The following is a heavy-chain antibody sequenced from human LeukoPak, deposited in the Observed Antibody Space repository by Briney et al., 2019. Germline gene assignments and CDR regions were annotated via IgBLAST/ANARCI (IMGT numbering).Heavy chain of an antibody. J-gene: IGHJ4*02. CDR3: SKDRQGRSEYSTNWYYFDY. D-gene: IGHD6-13*01. Sequence: ASVKVSCKASGYTFTDYYVHWVRQAPGQGLEWMGWINPNSGGTYYSQKFQGRVSMTRDTSISTAYVELSSPRSDDTAVYYCSKDRQGRSEYSTNWYYFDYWGQGTLVTVSS. V-gene: IGHV1-2*02. CDR2: INPNSGGT. CDR1: GYTFTDYY.